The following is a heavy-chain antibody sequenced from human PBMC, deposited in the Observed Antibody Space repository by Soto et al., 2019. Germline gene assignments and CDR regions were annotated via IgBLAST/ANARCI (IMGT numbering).Heavy chain of an antibody. V-gene: IGHV3-33*01. Sequence: GGSLRLSCAASGFTFSSYGMHWVRQAPGKGLEWVAVIWYDGSNKYYADSVKGRFTITRDNSKNTLYLQMNSLRAEDTAVYYCARDGDRYSSSWYQYYYYYYGMDVWGHGTTVTVSS. D-gene: IGHD6-13*01. CDR3: ARDGDRYSSSWYQYYYYYYGMDV. J-gene: IGHJ6*02. CDR2: IWYDGSNK. CDR1: GFTFSSYG.